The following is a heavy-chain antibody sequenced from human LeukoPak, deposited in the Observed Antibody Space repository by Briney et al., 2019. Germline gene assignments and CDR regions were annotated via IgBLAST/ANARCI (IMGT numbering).Heavy chain of an antibody. V-gene: IGHV3-23*01. CDR1: GFTFTSFG. D-gene: IGHD2-15*01. CDR2: ITGSGGET. CDR3: ARNLLGYCSGGSCYSHYFDY. Sequence: GGTLRLSCAASGFTFTSFGMTWVRQAPGKGLEWVSAITGSGGETYYADSVKGRFTISRDNSKNTLYLQMNSLRAEDTAVYYCARNLLGYCSGGSCYSHYFDYWGQGTLVTVSS. J-gene: IGHJ4*02.